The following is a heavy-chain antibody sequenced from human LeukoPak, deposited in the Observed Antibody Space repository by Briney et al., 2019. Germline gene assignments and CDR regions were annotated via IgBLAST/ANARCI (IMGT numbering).Heavy chain of an antibody. V-gene: IGHV4-59*01. CDR3: ARGGCSSISSYYYYGMDV. D-gene: IGHD2-2*01. CDR1: GGSISNSY. CDR2: ISYSGST. Sequence: SETLSLTCTVSGGSISNSYWSWIRQPPGKGLEWIGYISYSGSTNYNPSLTSRVSISVDTSKSQFSLKLSSVTTADTALYYCARGGCSSISSYYYYGMDVWGQGTTVTVSS. J-gene: IGHJ6*02.